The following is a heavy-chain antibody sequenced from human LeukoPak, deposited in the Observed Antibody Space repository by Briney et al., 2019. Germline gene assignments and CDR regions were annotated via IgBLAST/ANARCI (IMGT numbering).Heavy chain of an antibody. D-gene: IGHD6-19*01. J-gene: IGHJ6*02. V-gene: IGHV4-59*01. CDR3: ARSGGSSGWVAKYYYYGMDV. Sequence: SETLSLTCTVSGGSISSYYWSWIRQPPGKGLEWIGYIYYSGSTNYNPSLKSRVTISVDTSKNQFSLKLSSVTAADTAVYYCARSGGSSGWVAKYYYYGMDVWGQGTTVTVSS. CDR1: GGSISSYY. CDR2: IYYSGST.